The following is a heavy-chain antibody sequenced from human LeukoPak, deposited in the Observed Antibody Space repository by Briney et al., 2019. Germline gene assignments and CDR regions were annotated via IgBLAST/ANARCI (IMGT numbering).Heavy chain of an antibody. CDR3: ATKLPGNAFDI. Sequence: SVKVSGMASGGTFSSYAISWVRQAPGQGLEWMGRIILILGIANYAQKFQGRVTITADKSTSTAYMELSSLRSEDTAVYYCATKLPGNAFDIWGQGTMVTVSS. CDR2: IILILGIA. J-gene: IGHJ3*02. V-gene: IGHV1-69*04. CDR1: GGTFSSYA. D-gene: IGHD2-15*01.